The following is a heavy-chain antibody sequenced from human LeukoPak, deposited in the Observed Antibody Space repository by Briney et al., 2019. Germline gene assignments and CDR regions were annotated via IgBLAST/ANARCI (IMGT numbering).Heavy chain of an antibody. CDR3: ALSWGAYSENYYFDY. J-gene: IGHJ4*02. Sequence: SVKVSCKASGGTFSSYAISWVRQAPGQGLEWMGGIIPIFGTANYAQKFQGRVTITTDESTSTAYMELSSLRSEDTAVYYCALSWGAYSENYYFDYWGQGTLVTASS. D-gene: IGHD3-16*01. CDR2: IIPIFGTA. CDR1: GGTFSSYA. V-gene: IGHV1-69*05.